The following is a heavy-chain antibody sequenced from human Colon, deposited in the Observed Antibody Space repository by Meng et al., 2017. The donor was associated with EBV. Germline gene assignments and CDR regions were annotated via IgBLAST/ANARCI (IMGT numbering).Heavy chain of an antibody. Sequence: VQLVESGGGLVKPGESLRLSCTASGFTFTNAWMNWVRQAPGKGLEWVGRIRSQIDGRTTDYTAPVKGRFTISRDDSKTTLYLQMNRLKIEDSAGYYCTTDEGGSRFWGQGTLVTVSS. CDR1: GFTFTNAW. CDR2: IRSQIDGRTT. CDR3: TTDEGGSRF. D-gene: IGHD1-26*01. V-gene: IGHV3-15*01. J-gene: IGHJ4*02.